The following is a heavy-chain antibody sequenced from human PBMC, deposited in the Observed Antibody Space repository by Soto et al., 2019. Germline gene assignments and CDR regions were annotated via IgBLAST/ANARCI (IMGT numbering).Heavy chain of an antibody. CDR2: IYHSGNT. D-gene: IGHD4-17*01. CDR3: ARDRSGDYDGMDV. J-gene: IGHJ6*02. V-gene: IGHV4-4*02. Sequence: QVQLQESGPGLVKPSGTLSLTCAVSGGSISGSNWWSWVRQPPGKGLEWIGEIYHSGNTNYNPSLQSRVTRLVDKFKNQFFLKLSSVTAADTAVYYWARDRSGDYDGMDVWGQGTTVTVSS. CDR1: GGSISGSNW.